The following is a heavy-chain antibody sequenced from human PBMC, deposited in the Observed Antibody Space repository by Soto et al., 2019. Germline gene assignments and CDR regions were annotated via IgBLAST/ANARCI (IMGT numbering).Heavy chain of an antibody. CDR2: FHYGGST. J-gene: IGHJ4*02. D-gene: IGHD3-10*01. CDR1: GGSISSSSYY. V-gene: IGHV4-39*02. Sequence: QLQLQESGPGLVKPSETLSLTCTVSGGSISSSSYYWGWIRQPPGQGLEWIGSFHYGGSTYYNQSLKSRVTISVDTSKNDFSLQLSSVTAADTAVYYCSRSPGDWAPCDYWGQGTLVTVSS. CDR3: SRSPGDWAPCDY.